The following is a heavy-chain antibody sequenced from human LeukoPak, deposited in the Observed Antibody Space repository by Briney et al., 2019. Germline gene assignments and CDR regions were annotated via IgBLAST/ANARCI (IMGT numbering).Heavy chain of an antibody. Sequence: PGGSLRLSCAASGFTFSSYWMNWVRQAPGKGLEWVANINQDGSERYYVDSVKGRFTISRDNAKNTLYLQMNSLRAEDTAVYYCAGDHTVPGIVFDSWGRGTLVAVSS. J-gene: IGHJ4*02. CDR3: AGDHTVPGIVFDS. CDR1: GFTFSSYW. V-gene: IGHV3-7*01. D-gene: IGHD6-19*01. CDR2: INQDGSER.